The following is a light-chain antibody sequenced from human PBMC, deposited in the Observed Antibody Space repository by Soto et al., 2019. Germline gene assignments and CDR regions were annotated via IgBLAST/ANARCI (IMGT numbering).Light chain of an antibody. J-gene: IGKJ5*01. Sequence: IVLTQSPATLSLSPGERATLSCRASQSVSSYFAWYQQKPGQAPRLLIYAASSRATGSPDRFSGSGSGTNFTLTISSLQPEDFATYYCQQANSFPITFGQGTRLEIK. CDR1: QSVSSY. CDR2: AAS. V-gene: IGKV3-11*01. CDR3: QQANSFPIT.